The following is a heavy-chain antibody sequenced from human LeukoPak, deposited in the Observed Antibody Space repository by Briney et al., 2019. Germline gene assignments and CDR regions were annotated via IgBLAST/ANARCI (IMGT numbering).Heavy chain of an antibody. D-gene: IGHD6-19*01. CDR2: INHSGST. CDR1: GGSFSGYY. CDR3: ARGPGIKAVAGMTHQTGGFDP. V-gene: IGHV4-34*01. Sequence: SETLSLTCAVYGGSFSGYYWSWIRHPPGKGLEWIGEINHSGSTNYNPCLKSRVTISVDTSKNQFSPKLSSVTAADSAVYYCARGPGIKAVAGMTHQTGGFDPWGQGTLVTVSS. J-gene: IGHJ5*02.